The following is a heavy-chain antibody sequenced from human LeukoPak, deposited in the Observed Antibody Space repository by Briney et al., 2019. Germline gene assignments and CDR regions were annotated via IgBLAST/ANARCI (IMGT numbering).Heavy chain of an antibody. V-gene: IGHV4-59*11. Sequence: SVTLSLTRTLSRGSIRSHLRRWLQPPPAKGLARVGYIYYSGSTNYNPALKSRVTISVDTSKNQLSLKVSSVTAADTAGYDCARGGIMSDDYWGQGTLVTVSS. CDR1: RGSIRSHL. J-gene: IGHJ4*02. D-gene: IGHD3-16*01. CDR2: IYYSGST. CDR3: ARGGIMSDDY.